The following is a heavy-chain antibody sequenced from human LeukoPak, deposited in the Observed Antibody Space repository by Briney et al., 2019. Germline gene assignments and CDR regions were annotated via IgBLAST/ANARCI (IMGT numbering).Heavy chain of an antibody. D-gene: IGHD2-2*01. CDR3: ARDLVRYCSSTSYYGDY. V-gene: IGHV1-18*04. J-gene: IGHJ4*02. CDR1: GYTFTSYG. Sequence: ASVKVSCKASGYTFTSYGISWVRQAPGQGLEWMGWISAYNGNTNYAQKLQGRVTMTTDTSTSTACMELRSLRSDDTAVYYCARDLVRYCSSTSYYGDYWGQGTLVTVSS. CDR2: ISAYNGNT.